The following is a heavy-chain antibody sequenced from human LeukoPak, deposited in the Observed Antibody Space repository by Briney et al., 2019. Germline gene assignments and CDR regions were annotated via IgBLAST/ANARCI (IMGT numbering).Heavy chain of an antibody. D-gene: IGHD4-17*01. Sequence: SETLSLTCAVYGGSFSGYYWSWIRQPLGKGLEWIGEINHSGSTNYNPSLKSRVTISVDTSKNQFSLKLSSVTAADTAVYYCARGVTTVTVLREDWFDPWGQGTLVTVSS. CDR1: GGSFSGYY. J-gene: IGHJ5*02. V-gene: IGHV4-34*01. CDR3: ARGVTTVTVLREDWFDP. CDR2: INHSGST.